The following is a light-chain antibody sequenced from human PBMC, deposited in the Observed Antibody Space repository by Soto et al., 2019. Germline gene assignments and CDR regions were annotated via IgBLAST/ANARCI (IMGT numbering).Light chain of an antibody. Sequence: DIQVTQSPSTLSASVGDRVTITCRASQSINTWLAWYQQKPGKAPELLIYEASSLQSGVPSRFGGSGSGTEFTLTISSLQPDDFATYFCQQYEDYPLTFGGGTKVDI. J-gene: IGKJ4*01. CDR3: QQYEDYPLT. CDR2: EAS. CDR1: QSINTW. V-gene: IGKV1-5*03.